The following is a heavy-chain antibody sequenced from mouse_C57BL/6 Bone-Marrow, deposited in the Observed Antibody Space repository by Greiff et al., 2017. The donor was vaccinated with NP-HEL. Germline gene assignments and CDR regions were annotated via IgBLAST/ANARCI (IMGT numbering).Heavy chain of an antibody. CDR2: IDPENGDT. Sequence: VQLKESGAELVRPGASVKLSCTASGFNIKDDYMHWVKQRPEQGLEWIGWIDPENGDTEYASKFQGKATITADTSSNTAYLQLSSLTSEDTAVYYCTNLWEYFDVWGTGTTVTVSS. V-gene: IGHV14-4*01. CDR3: TNLWEYFDV. CDR1: GFNIKDDY. D-gene: IGHD1-1*02. J-gene: IGHJ1*03.